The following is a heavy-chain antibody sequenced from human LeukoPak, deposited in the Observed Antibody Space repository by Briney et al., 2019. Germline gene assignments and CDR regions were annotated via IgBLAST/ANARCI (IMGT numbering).Heavy chain of an antibody. CDR1: GGSIGTSDYY. CDR3: ARIANVDMAMVNFDY. J-gene: IGHJ4*02. D-gene: IGHD5-18*01. V-gene: IGHV4-39*02. Sequence: PSETLSLTCTVSGGSIGTSDYYWAWLRQPPGKGLEWIGTIYYSGSTFYNPSLKTRVTIFLHTPKTHFSLKLTSVTAVDTAVYYCARIANVDMAMVNFDYWGQGALVTV. CDR2: IYYSGST.